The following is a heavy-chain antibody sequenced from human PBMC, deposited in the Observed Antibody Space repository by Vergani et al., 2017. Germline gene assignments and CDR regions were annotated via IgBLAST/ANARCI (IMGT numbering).Heavy chain of an antibody. D-gene: IGHD5-12*01. CDR2: IYYTGRT. Sequence: QVQLQESGPGLVRPSETLSLTCSVSGFSIGTSFYWGWIRQPPEKGLEWIGSIYYTGRTYSTPSLRSRLTLSIDTSKNQFSLDLTSVTDADTAIYFCVRGGDNGSRGTGVFDHWGQGTLAIVSS. CDR1: GFSIGTSFY. CDR3: VRGGDNGSRGTGVFDH. J-gene: IGHJ4*02. V-gene: IGHV4-38-2*02.